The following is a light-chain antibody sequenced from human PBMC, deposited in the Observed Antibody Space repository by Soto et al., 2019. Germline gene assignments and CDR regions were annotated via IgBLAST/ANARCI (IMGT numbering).Light chain of an antibody. CDR2: EAY. J-gene: IGKJ1*01. Sequence: DIQMTQSPSSVSASVGDRVTITCRASQGIDRWLAWYQQKPGKGPKLLIYEAYSLQRGVPARFSGSGSETDFTLTISSLQPEDFETYYYQEANIFLGPFGQGTKVEIK. CDR3: QEANIFLGP. V-gene: IGKV1-12*01. CDR1: QGIDRW.